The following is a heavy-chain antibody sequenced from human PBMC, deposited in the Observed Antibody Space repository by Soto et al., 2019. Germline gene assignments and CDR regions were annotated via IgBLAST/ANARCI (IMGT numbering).Heavy chain of an antibody. J-gene: IGHJ2*01. Sequence: QVQLVQSGAEVKKYGSSVKVSCKASGGTFSKYAISWVRQAPGQGLEWMGGITPMFGTANYAQRFQGRVTITADESTSTAYMQRNSLRSDDTAVYYCAQTLGLAVAGPGRFDLWGRGTLVTVSS. CDR2: ITPMFGTA. D-gene: IGHD6-19*01. CDR3: AQTLGLAVAGPGRFDL. CDR1: GGTFSKYA. V-gene: IGHV1-69*12.